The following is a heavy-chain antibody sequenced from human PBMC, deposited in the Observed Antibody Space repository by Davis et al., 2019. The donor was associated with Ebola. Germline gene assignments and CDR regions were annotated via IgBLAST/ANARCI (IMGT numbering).Heavy chain of an antibody. CDR3: ARAPTWSQINYYCFDY. CDR1: GYTFTGYY. Sequence: ASVKVSCKASGYTFTGYYMHWVRQANGQGLEWMGWMNPNSGNTGYAQKFQGRVTMTRNTSISTAYMEVSSLRSEDTAVYYCARAPTWSQINYYCFDYWGQGTLVTVSS. CDR2: MNPNSGNT. V-gene: IGHV1-8*02. D-gene: IGHD3-10*01. J-gene: IGHJ4*02.